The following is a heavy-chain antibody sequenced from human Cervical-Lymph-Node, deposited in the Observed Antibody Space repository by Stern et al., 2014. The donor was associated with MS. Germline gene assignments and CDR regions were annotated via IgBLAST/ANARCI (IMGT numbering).Heavy chain of an antibody. V-gene: IGHV5-51*01. J-gene: IGHJ3*01. Sequence: EVQLVESGAEVREPGESLTISCKGSGYTFSGYWIGWVRQMPGKGLEWMGIIYPGDSDPRYSPSFQGHVTISADKSISTAYLQWSSLKASDTAMYYCATTSPIEVVEDKYDAFDLWGQGTLVTVSS. CDR2: IYPGDSDP. D-gene: IGHD2-15*01. CDR3: ATTSPIEVVEDKYDAFDL. CDR1: GYTFSGYW.